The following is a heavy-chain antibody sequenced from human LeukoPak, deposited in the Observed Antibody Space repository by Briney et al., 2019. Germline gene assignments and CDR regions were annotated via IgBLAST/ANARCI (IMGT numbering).Heavy chain of an antibody. CDR1: GYSYTSYW. D-gene: IGHD4-17*01. Sequence: GASLKISCKGSGYSYTSYWIGWVRQMPGKGLEWMGIIYPGDSDIRYSRSFQGQVTISADKSISTAYLQWSSLKASDTAIYYCAATVITDYWGQGTLVTVSS. CDR3: AATVITDY. V-gene: IGHV5-51*01. J-gene: IGHJ4*02. CDR2: IYPGDSDI.